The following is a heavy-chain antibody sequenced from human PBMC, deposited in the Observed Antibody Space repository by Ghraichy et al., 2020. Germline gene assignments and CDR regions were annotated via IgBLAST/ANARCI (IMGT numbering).Heavy chain of an antibody. CDR2: VTGSGGTT. CDR1: GFTFTSYA. J-gene: IGHJ3*02. V-gene: IGHV3-23*01. Sequence: GGSLRLSCAASGFTFTSYAMTWVRQAPGKGLEWVSTVTGSGGTTDYVDFVKGRFTISRDNSKNTLYLQMNSLRVEDTAVYYCARSLWSGHSNAAFDIWGQGTMVTVSS. D-gene: IGHD3-3*01. CDR3: ARSLWSGHSNAAFDI.